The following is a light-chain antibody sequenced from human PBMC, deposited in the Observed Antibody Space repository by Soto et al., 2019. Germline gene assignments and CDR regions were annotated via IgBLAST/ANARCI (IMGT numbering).Light chain of an antibody. Sequence: EIVLTQSPGTLSLSPGERATLSCRASQSVSSSFLAWYQQKPGQAPRLLIYGASSRATGIPDRFSGSGSGTDLPLTISKWGPKDFAVYYCQQYGSPPWTFGQGTKVEIK. CDR2: GAS. CDR1: QSVSSSF. V-gene: IGKV3-20*01. CDR3: QQYGSPPWT. J-gene: IGKJ1*01.